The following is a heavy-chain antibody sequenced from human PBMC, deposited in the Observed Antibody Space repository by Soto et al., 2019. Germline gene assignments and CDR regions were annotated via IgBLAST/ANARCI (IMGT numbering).Heavy chain of an antibody. CDR2: ISYDGSNK. Sequence: QVQLVESGGGVVQPGRSLRLSCAASGFTFSSYGMHWVRQAPGKGLEWVAVISYDGSNKYYADSVKGRFTISRDNSKNTLYLQMNSLRAEDTAVYYCVKDQAAAPPLHYYYYGMDVWGQGTTVTVSS. D-gene: IGHD6-13*01. CDR3: VKDQAAAPPLHYYYYGMDV. V-gene: IGHV3-30*18. J-gene: IGHJ6*02. CDR1: GFTFSSYG.